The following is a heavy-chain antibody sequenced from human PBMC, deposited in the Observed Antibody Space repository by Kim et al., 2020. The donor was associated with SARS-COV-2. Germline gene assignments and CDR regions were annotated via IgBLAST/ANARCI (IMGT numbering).Heavy chain of an antibody. D-gene: IGHD4-17*01. CDR1: GFTFSSYD. Sequence: GGSLRLSCAASGFTFSSYDMHWVRQATGKGLEWVSAIGTAGDPYYPGSVKGRFTISRENAKNSLYLQMNSLRAGDTAVYYCARAQASFDYGDYRYYYYGMDVWGQGTTVTVSS. CDR2: IGTAGDP. CDR3: ARAQASFDYGDYRYYYYGMDV. V-gene: IGHV3-13*05. J-gene: IGHJ6*02.